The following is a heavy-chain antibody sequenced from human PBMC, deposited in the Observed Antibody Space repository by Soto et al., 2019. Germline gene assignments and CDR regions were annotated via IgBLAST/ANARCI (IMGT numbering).Heavy chain of an antibody. V-gene: IGHV3-23*01. CDR2: ISGSGGST. CDR3: AKECEWFGELCGTDY. Sequence: EVQLLESGGGLVQPGGSLRLSCAASGFTFSSYVMSWVRQAPGKGLEWVSAISGSGGSTYYAYSVKGRFTISRDNSKNTLYLQMNSLRAEDTAVYYCAKECEWFGELCGTDYWGQGTLVTVSS. D-gene: IGHD3-10*01. CDR1: GFTFSSYV. J-gene: IGHJ4*02.